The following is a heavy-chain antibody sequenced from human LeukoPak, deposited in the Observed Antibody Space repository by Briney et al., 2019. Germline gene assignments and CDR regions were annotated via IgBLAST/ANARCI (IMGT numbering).Heavy chain of an antibody. CDR2: FTGRPGRT. J-gene: IGHJ4*02. V-gene: IGHV3-23*01. CDR1: GLTFTNYA. Sequence: PGGSLRLSCETSGLTFTNYAMSWVGRAPGKGLEGVWAFTGRPGRTYYADSVRGRFTISRDTSTNTLFLEMSSLRVEDTAIYFCAKDHLLCTSTSCYIDYFDSWGLGTLVTVSS. D-gene: IGHD2-2*02. CDR3: AKDHLLCTSTSCYIDYFDS.